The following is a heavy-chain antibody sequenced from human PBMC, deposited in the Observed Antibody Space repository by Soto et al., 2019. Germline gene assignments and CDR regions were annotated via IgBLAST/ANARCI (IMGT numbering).Heavy chain of an antibody. V-gene: IGHV1-69*13. Sequence: VKVSCKASGGTFSSYAISWVRQAPGQGLEWMGGIIPIFGTANYAQKFQGRVTITADESTSTAYMELSSLRSEDTAVYYCASPMVRGVTYYGMDVWGQGTTVTVSS. CDR1: GGTFSSYA. D-gene: IGHD3-10*01. J-gene: IGHJ6*02. CDR3: ASPMVRGVTYYGMDV. CDR2: IIPIFGTA.